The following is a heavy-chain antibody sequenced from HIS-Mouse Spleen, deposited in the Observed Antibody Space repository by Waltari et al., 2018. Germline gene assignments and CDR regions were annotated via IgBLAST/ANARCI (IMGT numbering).Heavy chain of an antibody. D-gene: IGHD6-13*01. CDR1: GGSIRSSTYY. V-gene: IGHV4-39*07. Sequence: QLQLQESGPGLVKPSEPLSLTCTLPGGSIRSSTYYWGWIRQPPGKGLEWIGSIYYSGSTYYNPSLKSRVTISVDTSKNQFSLKLSSVTAADTAVYYCAREIPYSSSWYDWYFDLWGRGTLVTVSS. CDR2: IYYSGST. CDR3: AREIPYSSSWYDWYFDL. J-gene: IGHJ2*01.